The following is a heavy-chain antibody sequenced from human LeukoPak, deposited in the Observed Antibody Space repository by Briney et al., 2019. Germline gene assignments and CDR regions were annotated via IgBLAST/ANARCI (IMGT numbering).Heavy chain of an antibody. CDR2: IWYDGSNK. CDR1: GFTFSSYG. D-gene: IGHD6-13*01. J-gene: IGHJ2*01. CDR3: AGEAADPDWYFDL. Sequence: GGSLRLSCAASGFTFSSYGMHWVRQAPGKGLEWLAVIWYDGSNKYYADSVKGRFTISRDNSKNTLYLQMNSLRAEDTAVYYCAGEAADPDWYFDLWGRGTLVTVSS. V-gene: IGHV3-33*01.